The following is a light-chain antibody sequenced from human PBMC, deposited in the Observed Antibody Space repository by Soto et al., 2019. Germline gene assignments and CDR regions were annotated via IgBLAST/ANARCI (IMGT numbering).Light chain of an antibody. V-gene: IGLV1-40*01. J-gene: IGLJ2*01. CDR3: QSYDSSLSVV. CDR1: SSNSGAGYD. CDR2: GNS. Sequence: QSVLTQPPSVSGAPGQRVTISCTGSSSNSGAGYDVHWYQQLPGTAPKLLIYGNSNRPSGVPDRFSGSKSGTSASLAITGLQAEDEADYYRQSYDSSLSVVFGGGTKLTVL.